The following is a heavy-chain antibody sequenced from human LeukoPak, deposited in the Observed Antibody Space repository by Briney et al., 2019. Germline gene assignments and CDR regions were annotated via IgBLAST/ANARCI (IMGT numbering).Heavy chain of an antibody. V-gene: IGHV3-30-3*01. CDR2: ISYDGSNK. CDR3: ARGRYDSSGTHAFDI. D-gene: IGHD3-22*01. Sequence: PGGSLRLSCAASGFTFSSYAMHWVRQAPGKGLEWVAVISYDGSNKYYADSVKGRFTISRDNSKNTLYLQMNSLRAEDTAVYYCARGRYDSSGTHAFDIWGQGTMVTVSS. CDR1: GFTFSSYA. J-gene: IGHJ3*02.